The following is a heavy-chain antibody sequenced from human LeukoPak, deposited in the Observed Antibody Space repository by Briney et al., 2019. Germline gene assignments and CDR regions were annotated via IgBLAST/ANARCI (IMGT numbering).Heavy chain of an antibody. CDR2: ITSSSSNI. V-gene: IGHV3-48*01. D-gene: IGHD2-2*02. J-gene: IGHJ4*02. Sequence: QPGGSLRLSCTASGFTFSSYNMNWVRQAPGKGLEWISYITSSSSNINYADSVKGRFIISRDNAKNSLYLQMNSLRAEDTAVYYCARDRYCTGTTCYTADYWGQGTLVTVSS. CDR3: ARDRYCTGTTCYTADY. CDR1: GFTFSSYN.